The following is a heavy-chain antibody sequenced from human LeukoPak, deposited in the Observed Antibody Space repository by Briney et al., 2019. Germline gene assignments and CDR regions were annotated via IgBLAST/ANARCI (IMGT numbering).Heavy chain of an antibody. V-gene: IGHV4-39*01. CDR2: IYYSGST. J-gene: IGHJ4*02. CDR3: ARGDFWSGPPTY. D-gene: IGHD3-3*01. CDR1: GGSISSSSYY. Sequence: SETLSLTCTVSGGSISSSSYYWGWIRQPPGKGLEWIGSIYYSGSTYYNPSLKSRVTISVDTSKNQFSLKLSSVTAADTAVYYCARGDFWSGPPTYWGQGTLVTVSS.